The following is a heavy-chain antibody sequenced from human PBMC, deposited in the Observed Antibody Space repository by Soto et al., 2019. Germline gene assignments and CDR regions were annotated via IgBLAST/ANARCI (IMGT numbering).Heavy chain of an antibody. J-gene: IGHJ4*02. Sequence: PSETLSLTCTVSGSSISPFYWSWIRQPPGKGLEWIGYIYYTGSTKYNPSLKSRVTLSLGTSRNQLSLKLSSVTAADTAVYYCTRVGGYYGDYPNFGYWGPGTLVTVSS. CDR1: GSSISPFY. V-gene: IGHV4-59*01. CDR2: IYYTGST. D-gene: IGHD4-17*01. CDR3: TRVGGYYGDYPNFGY.